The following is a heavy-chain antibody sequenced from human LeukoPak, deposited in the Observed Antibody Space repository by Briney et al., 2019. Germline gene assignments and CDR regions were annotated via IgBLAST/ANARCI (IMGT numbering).Heavy chain of an antibody. Sequence: ASVKVSCKASGGTFSSYAISWVRQAPGQGLEWMGGIIPMFGTAIYAQKFQGRVTITADESTSTAYMELSSLRSEDTAVYYCARISPRRLVKYYYGMDVWGQGTTVTVSS. CDR2: IIPMFGTA. D-gene: IGHD3-22*01. CDR1: GGTFSSYA. V-gene: IGHV1-69*13. CDR3: ARISPRRLVKYYYGMDV. J-gene: IGHJ6*02.